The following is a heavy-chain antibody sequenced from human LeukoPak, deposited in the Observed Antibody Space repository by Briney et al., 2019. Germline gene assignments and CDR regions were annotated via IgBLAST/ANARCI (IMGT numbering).Heavy chain of an antibody. D-gene: IGHD4-23*01. CDR1: GFTFSSYS. CDR2: VSYDGSNK. J-gene: IGHJ4*02. V-gene: IGHV3-30*05. Sequence: PGGSLRLSCAASGFTFSSYSMNWVRQAPGKGLEWVAVVSYDGSNKYYADSVKGRFTISRDNSKNTLYLQMNSPRAEDTAVYYCARDRSLTVITGRGYFDYWGQGTLVTVSA. CDR3: ARDRSLTVITGRGYFDY.